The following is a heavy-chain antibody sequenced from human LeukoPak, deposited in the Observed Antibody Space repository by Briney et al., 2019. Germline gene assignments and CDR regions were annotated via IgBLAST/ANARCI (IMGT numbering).Heavy chain of an antibody. CDR2: ISSSVSTI. J-gene: IGHJ4*02. Sequence: PGGSLRLSCAASGFTFSTYEMNWVRQAPGKGLEWVSYISSSVSTIYYADFVKGRFTISRDNAKNSLYLQMNSLRAEDTAVYYCARSSLDYWGQGTLVTVSS. D-gene: IGHD1-1*01. V-gene: IGHV3-48*03. CDR3: ARSSLDY. CDR1: GFTFSTYE.